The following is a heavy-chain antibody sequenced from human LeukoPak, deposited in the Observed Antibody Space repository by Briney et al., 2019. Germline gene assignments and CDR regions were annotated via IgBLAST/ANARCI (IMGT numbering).Heavy chain of an antibody. J-gene: IGHJ4*02. CDR3: ARVIWGAVDY. CDR1: GGSISNFY. D-gene: IGHD3-16*01. CDR2: IYYSGST. V-gene: IGHV4-59*01. Sequence: KPSETLSLTCTVSGGSISNFYWSWIRQPPGKGLEWIGYIYYSGSTNYNPSLKSRVTISVDTSKNQFSLKLSSVTAADTAVYYCARVIWGAVDYWGQGTLVTVSS.